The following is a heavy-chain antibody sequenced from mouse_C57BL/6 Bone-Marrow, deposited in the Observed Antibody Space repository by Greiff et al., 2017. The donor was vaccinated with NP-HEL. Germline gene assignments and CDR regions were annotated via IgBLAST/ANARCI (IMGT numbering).Heavy chain of an antibody. CDR1: GYTFTDYY. CDR3: VGMEYDGRAYYFDY. D-gene: IGHD2-14*01. J-gene: IGHJ2*01. CDR2: INPYNGGT. V-gene: IGHV1-19*01. Sequence: EVQLQESGPVLVKPGASVKMSCKASGYTFTDYYMNWVKQSHGKSLEWIGVINPYNGGTSYNQKFKGKATLTVDKSSSTAYMELNSLTSEDSAVYYCVGMEYDGRAYYFDYWGQGTTLTVSS.